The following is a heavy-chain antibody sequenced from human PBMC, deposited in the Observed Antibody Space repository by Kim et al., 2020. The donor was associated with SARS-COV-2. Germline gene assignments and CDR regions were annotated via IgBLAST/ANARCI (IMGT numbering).Heavy chain of an antibody. D-gene: IGHD3-10*01. Sequence: ASVKVSCKASGYTFTSYGISWVRQAPGQGLEWMGWISAYNGNTNYAQKLQGRVTMTTDTSTSTAYMELRSLRSDDTAVYYCAREGSSQLWFGELDYYYYGMDVWGQGTTVTVSS. CDR3: AREGSSQLWFGELDYYYYGMDV. V-gene: IGHV1-18*01. J-gene: IGHJ6*02. CDR2: ISAYNGNT. CDR1: GYTFTSYG.